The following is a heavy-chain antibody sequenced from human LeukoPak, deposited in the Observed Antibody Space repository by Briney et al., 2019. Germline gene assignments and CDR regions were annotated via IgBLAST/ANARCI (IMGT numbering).Heavy chain of an antibody. J-gene: IGHJ4*02. CDR1: GFTFSSYS. Sequence: PGGSLRLSCAASGFTFSSYSMNWVRQAPGKGLEWVAFIRYDGSNKYYADSVKGRFTISRDNSKNTLYLQMNSLRAEDTAVYYCAKTPYSLDYFDYWGQGTLVTVSS. D-gene: IGHD6-13*01. CDR2: IRYDGSNK. V-gene: IGHV3-30*02. CDR3: AKTPYSLDYFDY.